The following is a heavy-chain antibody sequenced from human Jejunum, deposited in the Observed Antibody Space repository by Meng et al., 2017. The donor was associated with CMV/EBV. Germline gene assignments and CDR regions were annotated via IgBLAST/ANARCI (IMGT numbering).Heavy chain of an antibody. Sequence: SWSASEFSVIRNNMTWVRQAPGKGLEWVSAIYSGKSTYYADSVKGRFTISRDNSKNTLYLQMNSLRAEDTAVYYCAKKYSGSFDYWGQGTLVTVSS. CDR1: EFSVIRNN. V-gene: IGHV3-53*01. D-gene: IGHD1-26*01. CDR3: AKKYSGSFDY. CDR2: IYSGKST. J-gene: IGHJ4*02.